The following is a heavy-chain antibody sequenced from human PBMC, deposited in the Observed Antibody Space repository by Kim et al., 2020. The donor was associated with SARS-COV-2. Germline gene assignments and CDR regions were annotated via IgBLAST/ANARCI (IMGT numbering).Heavy chain of an antibody. J-gene: IGHJ5*02. CDR3: ARDLDITYYDSSGYPFDP. CDR1: GFTFSSYG. V-gene: IGHV3-33*05. D-gene: IGHD3-22*01. Sequence: GGSLRLSCAASGFTFSSYGMHWVRQAPGKGLEWVAVISYDGSNKYYADSVKGRFTISRDNSKNTLYLQMNSLRAEDTAVYYCARDLDITYYDSSGYPFDPWGQGTLVTVSS. CDR2: ISYDGSNK.